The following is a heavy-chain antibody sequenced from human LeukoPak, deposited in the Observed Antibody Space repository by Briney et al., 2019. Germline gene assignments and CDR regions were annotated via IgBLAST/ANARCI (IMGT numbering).Heavy chain of an antibody. CDR1: GFTFSSYS. CDR2: ISSSSSYI. D-gene: IGHD3-10*01. Sequence: GGSLRLSCAASGFTFSSYSMNWVRQAPGKGLEWVSSISSSSSYIYYADSVKGRFTISRDNSKNTLYLQMNSLRAEDTAVYYCAGGLLWFGEPSPSKYWGQGTLVTVSS. V-gene: IGHV3-21*04. J-gene: IGHJ4*02. CDR3: AGGLLWFGEPSPSKY.